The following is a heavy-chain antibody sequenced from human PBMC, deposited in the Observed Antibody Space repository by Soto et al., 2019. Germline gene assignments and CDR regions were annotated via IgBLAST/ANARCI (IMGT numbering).Heavy chain of an antibody. V-gene: IGHV3-9*01. J-gene: IGHJ3*02. CDR1: GFTFDDYA. CDR3: AKVTIAVAGIRAFDI. CDR2: ISWNSGSI. D-gene: IGHD6-19*01. Sequence: EVQLVESGGGLVQPGRSLRLSCAASGFTFDDYAMHWVRQAPGKGLEWVSGISWNSGSIGYADSVKGRFTISRDNAKNSLYLQMNSLRAEDTALYYCAKVTIAVAGIRAFDIWGQGTMVTVSS.